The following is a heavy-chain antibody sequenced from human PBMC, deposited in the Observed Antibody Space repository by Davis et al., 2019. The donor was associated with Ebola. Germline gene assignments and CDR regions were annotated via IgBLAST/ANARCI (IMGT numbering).Heavy chain of an antibody. V-gene: IGHV3-23*01. CDR2: ISGSGGST. D-gene: IGHD5-24*01. J-gene: IGHJ6*02. CDR1: GFTFSSYW. Sequence: GESLKISCAASGFTFSSYWMHWVRQAPGKGLEWVSAISGSGGSTYYADSVKGRFTISRDNSKNTLYLQMNSLRAEDTAVYYCARGEMATIYYYYGMDVWGQGTTVTVSS. CDR3: ARGEMATIYYYYGMDV.